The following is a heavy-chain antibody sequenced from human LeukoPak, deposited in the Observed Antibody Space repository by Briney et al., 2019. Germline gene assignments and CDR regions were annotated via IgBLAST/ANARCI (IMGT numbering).Heavy chain of an antibody. CDR2: IYTSGST. CDR3: ARAPATYSSGHYDY. D-gene: IGHD6-19*01. V-gene: IGHV4-4*07. CDR1: GGSISSYY. J-gene: IGHJ4*02. Sequence: SETLSLTCTVSGGSISSYYWSWIRQPAGKGLERIGRIYTSGSTNYNPSLKSRVTMSVDTSKNQFSLKLSSVTAADTAVYYCARAPATYSSGHYDYWGQGTLVTVSS.